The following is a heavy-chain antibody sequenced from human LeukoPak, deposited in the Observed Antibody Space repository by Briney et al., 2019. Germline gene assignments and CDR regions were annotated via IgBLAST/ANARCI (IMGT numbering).Heavy chain of an antibody. Sequence: ASVKVSCKASGYTLTSYDINWVRQATGQGLEWMGWMNPNSGNTGYAQKFQGRVTITRNTSISTAYMELSSLRSEDTAVYYCARRWKMGARGRVYFDYWGQGTLVTVSS. D-gene: IGHD1-26*01. CDR2: MNPNSGNT. CDR1: GYTLTSYD. CDR3: ARRWKMGARGRVYFDY. V-gene: IGHV1-8*03. J-gene: IGHJ4*02.